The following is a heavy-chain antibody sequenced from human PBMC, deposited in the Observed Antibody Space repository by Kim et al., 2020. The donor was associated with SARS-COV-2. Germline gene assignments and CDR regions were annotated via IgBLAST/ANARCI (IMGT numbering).Heavy chain of an antibody. CDR2: MNQVGNT. CDR1: GGSFSSHS. Sequence: SETLSLTCAIYGGSFSSHSWSWVRQSPGKGLEWIGEMNQVGNTNYNPSLKGRVTTSVDTSKNQFSLRLTSVTAADTAVYYCARVRREVRGLQRKYCGMDVWGQGTTVTVTS. J-gene: IGHJ6*02. D-gene: IGHD3-10*01. V-gene: IGHV4-34*01. CDR3: ARVRREVRGLQRKYCGMDV.